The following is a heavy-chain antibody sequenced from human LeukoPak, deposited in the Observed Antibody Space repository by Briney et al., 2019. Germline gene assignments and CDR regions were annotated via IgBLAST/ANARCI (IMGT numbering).Heavy chain of an antibody. CDR1: GFTFSDYY. J-gene: IGHJ6*02. CDR3: AFCSGGSCYGMDV. CDR2: ISSSSSYT. D-gene: IGHD2-15*01. V-gene: IGHV3-11*03. Sequence: KTGGSLRLSCAASGFTFSDYYMSWIRQAPGKGLEWVSYISSSSSYTNYADSVKGRFTISGDNAKNSLYLQMNSLRAEDTAVYYCAFCSGGSCYGMDVWGQGTTVTVSS.